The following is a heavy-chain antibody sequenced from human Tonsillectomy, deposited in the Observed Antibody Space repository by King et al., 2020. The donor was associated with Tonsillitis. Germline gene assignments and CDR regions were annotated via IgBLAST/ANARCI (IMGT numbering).Heavy chain of an antibody. CDR3: ANATYQSKKGGDYYVMDV. Sequence: VQLVESGGGVVQPGGSLRLSCAASGFTFNNYGMHWVRQAPGKGLEWVAFIRFDGSKKDYADSVKGRFTISRDNSKNTLSLQMNSLRAEDTSVYYCANATYQSKKGGDYYVMDVWGQGDTVTVSS. CDR2: IRFDGSKK. V-gene: IGHV3-30*02. CDR1: GFTFNNYG. D-gene: IGHD2-2*01. J-gene: IGHJ6*02.